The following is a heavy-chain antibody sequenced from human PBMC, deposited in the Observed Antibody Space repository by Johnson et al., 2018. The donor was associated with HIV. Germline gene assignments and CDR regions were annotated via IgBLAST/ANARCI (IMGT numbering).Heavy chain of an antibody. CDR1: GFTFSRYD. D-gene: IGHD1-26*01. Sequence: VQLVESGGGLIQPGGSLRLSCAASGFTFSRYDMHWVRQAPGKGLEYVSGINWNGGSTGYADSVKGRFTISRDNAKNSLYLQMNSLRAEDTALYYCATGENLKWELRFVDAFDIWGQGTMVTVSS. J-gene: IGHJ3*02. CDR2: INWNGGST. V-gene: IGHV3-20*04. CDR3: ATGENLKWELRFVDAFDI.